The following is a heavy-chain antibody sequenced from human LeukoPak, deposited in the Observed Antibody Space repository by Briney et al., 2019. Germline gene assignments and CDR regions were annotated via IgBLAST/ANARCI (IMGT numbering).Heavy chain of an antibody. CDR2: ISSSGDGT. V-gene: IGHV3-23*01. Sequence: PGGSLRLSCAASGFTFSSYAMSWVRQAPGKGLEWVSAISSSGDGTYYTDSVKGRFTISRDNSKNTLYLQMNSLRAEDTAVYYCAKVRSGSYSPYFDYWGQGTLVTVSS. CDR3: AKVRSGSYSPYFDY. D-gene: IGHD1-26*01. CDR1: GFTFSSYA. J-gene: IGHJ4*02.